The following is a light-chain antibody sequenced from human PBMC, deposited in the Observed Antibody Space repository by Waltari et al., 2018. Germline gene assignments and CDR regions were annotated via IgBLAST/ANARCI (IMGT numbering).Light chain of an antibody. CDR2: KAN. CDR1: SGSLSTTSY. J-gene: IGLJ3*02. Sequence: QTVVTQEPSLSVSPGGTVTLTCAFSSGSLSTTSYATWYQQTPGQAPRTLVYKANARSSGVPDRCSGSILGNTAALTITGAQADDESDYYCALYMGSGIWVFGGGTRLTVL. CDR3: ALYMGSGIWV. V-gene: IGLV8-61*01.